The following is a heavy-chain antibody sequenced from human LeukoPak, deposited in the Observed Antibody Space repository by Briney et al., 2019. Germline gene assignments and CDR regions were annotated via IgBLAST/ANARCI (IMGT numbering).Heavy chain of an antibody. CDR1: GGSISSSSYY. D-gene: IGHD3-10*01. J-gene: IGHJ4*02. CDR2: IYYSGST. CDR3: ASKPDYYGSGSFTYYFDY. V-gene: IGHV4-39*07. Sequence: SETLSLTCTVSGGSISSSSYYWGWIRQPPGKGLEWIGSIYYSGSTYYNPSLKSRVTISVDTSKNQFSLKLSSVTAADTAVYYCASKPDYYGSGSFTYYFDYWGQGTLVTVSS.